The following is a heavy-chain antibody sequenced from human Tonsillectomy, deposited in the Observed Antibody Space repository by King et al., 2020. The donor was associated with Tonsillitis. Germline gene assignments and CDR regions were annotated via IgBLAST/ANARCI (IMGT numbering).Heavy chain of an antibody. Sequence: VQLVESGGGLVQPGRSLRLSCAASGFTFDDYAMHWVRQAPGKGLEWVSGISWSSDSIAYADSVKGRFTISRDNAKNSLYLPMNSLRADDTALYYCVKDIAARWETTPGDYGMDVWGQGTTVTVSS. CDR1: GFTFDDYA. D-gene: IGHD1-26*01. V-gene: IGHV3-9*01. J-gene: IGHJ6*02. CDR3: VKDIAARWETTPGDYGMDV. CDR2: ISWSSDSI.